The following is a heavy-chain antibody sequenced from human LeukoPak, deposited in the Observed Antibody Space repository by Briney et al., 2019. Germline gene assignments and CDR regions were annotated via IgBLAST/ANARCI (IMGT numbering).Heavy chain of an antibody. D-gene: IGHD4-11*01. V-gene: IGHV4-4*02. CDR3: ARGLGLPVMSTVTTFDY. CDR2: INHSGRT. Sequence: SGTLSLTCAVSGGSISSSNWWSWVRQPPGKGLEWIGEINHSGRTNYNPSFKSRVTISIDTSDNQLSLKLSSVTAADTAVYFCARGLGLPVMSTVTTFDYWGQGNLVTVSS. CDR1: GGSISSSNW. J-gene: IGHJ4*02.